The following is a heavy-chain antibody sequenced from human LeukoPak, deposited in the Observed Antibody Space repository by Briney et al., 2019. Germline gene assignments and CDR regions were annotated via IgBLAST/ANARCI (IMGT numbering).Heavy chain of an antibody. CDR3: ARDRHSSCWYDY. CDR1: GYTFTGYY. Sequence: GGLVKVSCKASGYTFTGYYMHWVRQAPGQGLEWMGWINPNSGGTNYAQKFQGRVTMTRDTSISTAYMELSRLRSDDTAVYYCARDRHSSCWYDYWGQGTLVTGSS. V-gene: IGHV1-2*02. CDR2: INPNSGGT. D-gene: IGHD6-19*01. J-gene: IGHJ4*02.